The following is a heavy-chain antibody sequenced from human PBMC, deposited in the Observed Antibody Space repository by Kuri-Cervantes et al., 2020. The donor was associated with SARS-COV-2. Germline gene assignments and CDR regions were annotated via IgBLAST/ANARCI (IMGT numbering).Heavy chain of an antibody. CDR3: VLRSSCMASSEY. V-gene: IGHV1-2*04. Sequence: ASVKVSCKASGYTFTGYYMHWVRQAPGQGLEWMGWINPNSGGTNYAQKFQGWVTMTRDTSISTAYMELSRLRSDDTAVSCCVLRSSCMASSEYWGQGTLVTDSS. D-gene: IGHD2-15*01. CDR1: GYTFTGYY. CDR2: INPNSGGT. J-gene: IGHJ4*02.